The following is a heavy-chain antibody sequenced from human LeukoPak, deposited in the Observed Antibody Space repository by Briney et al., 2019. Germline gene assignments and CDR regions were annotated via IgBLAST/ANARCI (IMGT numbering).Heavy chain of an antibody. CDR2: ISGSGGST. D-gene: IGHD1-14*01. CDR1: GIPFSSAW. V-gene: IGHV3-23*01. J-gene: IGHJ6*02. Sequence: GGSLRLSCIVNGIPFSSAWMTWVRQAPGKGLEWVSAISGSGGSTYYADSVKGRFTISRDNSKNTLYLQMNSLRAEDTAVYYCATPQPDIYYYYYGMDVWAKGPRSPSP. CDR3: ATPQPDIYYYYYGMDV.